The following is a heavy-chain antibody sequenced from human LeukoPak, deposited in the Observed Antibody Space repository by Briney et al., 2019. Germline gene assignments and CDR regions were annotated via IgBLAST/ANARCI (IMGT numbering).Heavy chain of an antibody. CDR3: AKDMAAYYYSSGNIDY. J-gene: IGHJ4*02. D-gene: IGHD3-10*01. V-gene: IGHV3-43D*03. CDR2: ISWDGGST. CDR1: GFTFSSYS. Sequence: PGGSLRLSCAASGFTFSSYSMNWVRQAPGKGLEWVSLISWDGGSTYYADSVKGRFTISRDNSKNSLYLQMNSLRAEDTALYYCAKDMAAYYYSSGNIDYWGQGTLVTVSS.